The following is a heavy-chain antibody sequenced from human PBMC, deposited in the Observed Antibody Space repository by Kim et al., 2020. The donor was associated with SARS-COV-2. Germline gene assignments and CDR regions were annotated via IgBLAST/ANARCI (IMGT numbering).Heavy chain of an antibody. J-gene: IGHJ2*01. CDR3: ARDHDSSWYFDL. Sequence: ASVKVSCKASGYTFTSYAMHWVRQAPGQRLEWMGWINAGNGNTKYSQKFQGRVTITRDTSASTAYMELSSLRSEDTAVYYCARDHDSSWYFDLWGRGTLVTVSS. CDR2: INAGNGNT. D-gene: IGHD3-3*01. V-gene: IGHV1-3*01. CDR1: GYTFTSYA.